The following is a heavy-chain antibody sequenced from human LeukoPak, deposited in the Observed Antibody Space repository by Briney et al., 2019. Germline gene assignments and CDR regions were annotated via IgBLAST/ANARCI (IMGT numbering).Heavy chain of an antibody. V-gene: IGHV4-4*07. CDR3: ARSRGTTLVTRFDY. CDR2: INTSGRT. Sequence: PSETLSLTCTVSGGSISNYYWSWIRQPAGKGLEWIGRINTSGRTDYNPSLKSRVTMSVDTAKNQFSLNLSSLTAADTAVYYCARSRGTTLVTRFDYWGQGTLVTVSS. D-gene: IGHD5-18*01. J-gene: IGHJ4*02. CDR1: GGSISNYY.